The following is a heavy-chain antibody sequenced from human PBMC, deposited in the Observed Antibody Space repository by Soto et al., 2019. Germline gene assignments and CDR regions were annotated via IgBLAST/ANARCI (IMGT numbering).Heavy chain of an antibody. V-gene: IGHV3-33*01. CDR2: IWYDGSNK. CDR3: ARETGGPLYGMDV. D-gene: IGHD7-27*01. J-gene: IGHJ6*02. CDR1: GFTFSSYG. Sequence: QVQLVESGGGVVQPGRSLRLSCAVSGFTFSSYGMHWVRQAPGKGLEWVAVIWYDGSNKYYADSVKGRFTISRDDSKNPLYLQLNSLRAEDTAVYYCARETGGPLYGMDVCGQGTTVTVSS.